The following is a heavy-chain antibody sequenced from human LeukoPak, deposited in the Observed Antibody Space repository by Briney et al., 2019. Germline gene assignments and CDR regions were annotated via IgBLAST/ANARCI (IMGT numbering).Heavy chain of an antibody. CDR3: ARDWRGYCSSTSCHPPGY. V-gene: IGHV3-23*01. D-gene: IGHD2-2*01. Sequence: GGSLRLSCAASGFTFSSYEMNWVRQAPGKGLEWVSAMSSSDDGRYYAASVRGRFTISRDNAKNTLYLQMNSLRAEDTAVYYCARDWRGYCSSTSCHPPGYWGQGTLVTVSS. CDR1: GFTFSSYE. CDR2: MSSSDDGR. J-gene: IGHJ4*02.